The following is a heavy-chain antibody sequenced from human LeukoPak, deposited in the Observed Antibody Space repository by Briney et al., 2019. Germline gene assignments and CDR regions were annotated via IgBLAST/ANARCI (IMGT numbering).Heavy chain of an antibody. CDR1: GFTFSSHG. D-gene: IGHD3-10*01. J-gene: IGHJ5*02. CDR2: IWYDGSKT. CDR3: AKDLSYGSPWFDP. V-gene: IGHV3-33*06. Sequence: GGSLRLSCATSGFTFSSHGMHWVRQAPGKGLEWVADIWYDGSKTYYADSLKGRFTISRDYSKNPLYLQMNNLRAEDTAVYYCAKDLSYGSPWFDPWGQGTLVTVSS.